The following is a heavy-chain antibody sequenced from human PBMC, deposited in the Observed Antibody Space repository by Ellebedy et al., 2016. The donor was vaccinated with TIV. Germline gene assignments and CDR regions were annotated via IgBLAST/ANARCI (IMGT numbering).Heavy chain of an antibody. Sequence: MPGGSLRLSCTVSGGSISSSSYYWGWIRQPPGKGLEWIGSIYYSGSTYYNPSLKSRVTISVDTSKNQFSLKLSSVTAADTAVYYCARQRGQWLAYFDYWGQGTLVTVSS. CDR2: IYYSGST. D-gene: IGHD6-19*01. V-gene: IGHV4-39*01. J-gene: IGHJ4*02. CDR1: GGSISSSSYY. CDR3: ARQRGQWLAYFDY.